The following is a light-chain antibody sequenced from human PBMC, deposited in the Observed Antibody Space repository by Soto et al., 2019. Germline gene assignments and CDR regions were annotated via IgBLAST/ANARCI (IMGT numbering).Light chain of an antibody. CDR1: QPVSSN. J-gene: IGKJ2*01. CDR2: GAS. Sequence: EIVMTQSPATLSMSPGEIATLSCSASQPVSSNLAWYQKKPGQAPRLLIYGASTRADGVPARFSGSGSGTEFTLTISSLQSEDFAIYYCQQYKNWPPYTFGQGNKLDIK. V-gene: IGKV3-15*01. CDR3: QQYKNWPPYT.